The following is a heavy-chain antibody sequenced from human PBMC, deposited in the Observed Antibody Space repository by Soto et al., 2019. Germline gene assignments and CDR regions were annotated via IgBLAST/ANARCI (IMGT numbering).Heavy chain of an antibody. D-gene: IGHD3-22*01. CDR1: GGNFRTFV. CDR2: INHMFGTT. J-gene: IGHJ3*02. CDR3: ATESSGYLKAFDI. V-gene: IGHV1-69*13. Sequence: SVKVSCKLSGGNFRTFVMNWVRQAPGQGLEWMGGINHMFGTTNQAQKFRGRVTISADEYRATVYMEVTSLISEDTAVYYCATESSGYLKAFDIWGQGTVVTVSS.